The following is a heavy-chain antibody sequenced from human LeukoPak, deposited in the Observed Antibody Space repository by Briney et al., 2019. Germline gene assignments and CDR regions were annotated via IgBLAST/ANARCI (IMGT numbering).Heavy chain of an antibody. D-gene: IGHD3-9*01. V-gene: IGHV3-7*01. J-gene: IGHJ6*02. CDR2: IKQDGSEK. Sequence: GGSLRLSCAASGFTFSSYWMSWVRQAPGKGLEWVANIKQDGSEKYYVDSVKGRFTISRDNAKNSLYLQMNSLRAEDTAVYYCARDLSGGYYYYGMDAWGQGTTVTVSS. CDR3: ARDLSGGYYYYGMDA. CDR1: GFTFSSYW.